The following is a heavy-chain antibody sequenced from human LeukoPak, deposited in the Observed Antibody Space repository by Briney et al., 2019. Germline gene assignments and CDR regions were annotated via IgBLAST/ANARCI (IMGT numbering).Heavy chain of an antibody. V-gene: IGHV1-2*04. Sequence: ASVEVSCKASGYTFTNYYMHWARQAPGQGLEWMGWINPNSGGTNYAQKFQGWVTMTRDTSISTAYMELSRLRSDDTAVYYCARVGGSSWYGGNYFDYWGQGTLVTVSS. CDR2: INPNSGGT. J-gene: IGHJ4*02. CDR1: GYTFTNYY. CDR3: ARVGGSSWYGGNYFDY. D-gene: IGHD6-13*01.